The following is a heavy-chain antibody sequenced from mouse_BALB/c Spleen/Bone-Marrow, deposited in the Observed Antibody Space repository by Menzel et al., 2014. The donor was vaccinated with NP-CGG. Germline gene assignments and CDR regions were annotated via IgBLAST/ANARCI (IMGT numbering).Heavy chain of an antibody. CDR2: INPGSGGT. J-gene: IGHJ2*01. CDR1: GYAFTNYL. V-gene: IGHV1-54*01. Sequence: QVQLQQSGAELVRPGTSVKVSCKASGYAFTNYLIEWVKQRPGQGPEWIGVINPGSGGTNYNEKFKGKATLTADKSSSTAYMQLSSLTSDDSAVYFCARGDYRSYYFDYWGQGTTLTVSS. D-gene: IGHD2-14*01. CDR3: ARGDYRSYYFDY.